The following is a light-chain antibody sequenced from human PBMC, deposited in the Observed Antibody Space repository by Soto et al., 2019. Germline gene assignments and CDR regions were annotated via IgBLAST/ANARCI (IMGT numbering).Light chain of an antibody. CDR3: QQRSYWPGT. Sequence: EIVLTQSPATLSLSPGERATLSCRASQSVSNFLAWYQQKPGQAPRVIIYDASTRATGIPARFSGSGSGTDFTLTISSLEPEDFAVYYCQQRSYWPGTFGQGTNLEIK. J-gene: IGKJ2*01. CDR1: QSVSNF. CDR2: DAS. V-gene: IGKV3-11*01.